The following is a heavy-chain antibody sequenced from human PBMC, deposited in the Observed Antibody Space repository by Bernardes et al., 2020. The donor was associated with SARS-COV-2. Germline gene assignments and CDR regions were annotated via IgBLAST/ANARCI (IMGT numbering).Heavy chain of an antibody. D-gene: IGHD5-12*01. J-gene: IGHJ6*02. CDR2: FDPEDGER. V-gene: IGHV1-24*01. CDR1: GYSLTKLF. CDR3: ATLRWLRQSAYNYYAMDV. Sequence: ASVKVSCKVSGYSLTKLFIHWVRQAPGKGLEWVGGFDPEDGERMYARKLQGRLTMTEDTSANTAYMELSSLRSEDTAVYYCATLRWLRQSAYNYYAMDVWGQGTGVIVSS.